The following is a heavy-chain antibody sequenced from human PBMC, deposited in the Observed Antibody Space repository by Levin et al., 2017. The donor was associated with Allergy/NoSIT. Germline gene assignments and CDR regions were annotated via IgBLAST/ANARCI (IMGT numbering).Heavy chain of an antibody. V-gene: IGHV3-74*01. D-gene: IGHD1-26*01. CDR2: INSDGSNK. CDR1: GFTFSSYW. CDR3: ARALIVGATSGGDY. Sequence: GESLKISCAASGFTFSSYWMHWVRQAPGKGLVWVSRINSDGSNKNYADSVKGRFTISRDNAKNTLYLQMNSLRAADTAVYYCARALIVGATSGGDYWGQGILVTVSS. J-gene: IGHJ4*02.